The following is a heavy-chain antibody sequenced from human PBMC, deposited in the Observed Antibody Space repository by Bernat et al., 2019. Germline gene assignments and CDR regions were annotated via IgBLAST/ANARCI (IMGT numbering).Heavy chain of an antibody. CDR1: GYTFTGYY. CDR2: INPNSGGT. Sequence: QVQLVQSGAEVKKPGASVKVSCKASGYTFTGYYMHWVRQAPGQGLEWMGRINPNSGGTNYAQKFKGRVTRTRDTYISTAYMELSRLRSDDTAVYYCARGRTGYSSGDFQHWGQGTLVTVSS. D-gene: IGHD6-19*01. J-gene: IGHJ1*01. CDR3: ARGRTGYSSGDFQH. V-gene: IGHV1-2*06.